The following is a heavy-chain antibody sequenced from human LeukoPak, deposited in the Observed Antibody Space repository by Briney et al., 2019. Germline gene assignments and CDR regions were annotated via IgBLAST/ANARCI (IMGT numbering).Heavy chain of an antibody. CDR2: ISGSGGST. Sequence: PGGSLILSCAASGFTFSSYAMSWVRQAPGKGLEGVSAISGSGGSTYSADSVKGRFTISRDNSKNTLYLQMNSLRAEDTAVYYCAKEDIVVAAGWFDTWGQGTLVTVSS. D-gene: IGHD2-2*01. V-gene: IGHV3-23*01. CDR1: GFTFSSYA. J-gene: IGHJ5*02. CDR3: AKEDIVVAAGWFDT.